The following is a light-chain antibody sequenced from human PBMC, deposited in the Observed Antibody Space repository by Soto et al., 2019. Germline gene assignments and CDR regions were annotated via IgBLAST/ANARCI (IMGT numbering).Light chain of an antibody. V-gene: IGKV1-9*01. CDR2: AAS. CDR3: QQINSYLSIT. J-gene: IGKJ5*01. Sequence: DIQLTQSPSFLSASVGDRVTITCRASQGISNYLAWYQQKPGKAPKLLIYAASTLQSGVTSRFSGSGSGTEFTLTISSLQTEDFATYYCQQINSYLSITFGQGKRLEIK. CDR1: QGISNY.